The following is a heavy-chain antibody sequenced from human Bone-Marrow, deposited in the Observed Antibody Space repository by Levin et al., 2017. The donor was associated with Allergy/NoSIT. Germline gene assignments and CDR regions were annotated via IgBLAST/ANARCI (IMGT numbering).Heavy chain of an antibody. CDR1: GFTFSSYG. D-gene: IGHD6-19*01. Sequence: GGSLRLSCAASGFTFSSYGMHWVRQAPGKGPEWVAVIWYDGSDKYYVDSVKGRFTISRDNSKKTLYLQMNSLRAEDTAVYYCAKAVAGTGTPHLWGQGTLVTVSS. V-gene: IGHV3-33*06. J-gene: IGHJ4*02. CDR3: AKAVAGTGTPHL. CDR2: IWYDGSDK.